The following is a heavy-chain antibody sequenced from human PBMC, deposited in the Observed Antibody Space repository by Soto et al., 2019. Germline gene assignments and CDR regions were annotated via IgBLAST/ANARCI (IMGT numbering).Heavy chain of an antibody. CDR1: GGTFSSYA. J-gene: IGHJ4*02. CDR3: ARWVYTTMVPTDYFDY. CDR2: IIPIFGTA. Sequence: SVKVSCKASGGTFSSYAISWVRQAPGQGLEWMGGIIPIFGTANYAQKFQGRVTITADESTSTAYMELSSLRSEDTAVYYCARWVYTTMVPTDYFDYWGQGTLVTVSS. D-gene: IGHD5-18*01. V-gene: IGHV1-69*13.